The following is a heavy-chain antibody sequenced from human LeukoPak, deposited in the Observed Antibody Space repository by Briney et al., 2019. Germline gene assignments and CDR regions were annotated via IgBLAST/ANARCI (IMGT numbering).Heavy chain of an antibody. CDR3: ARLPEMATGY. V-gene: IGHV4-39*01. J-gene: IGHJ4*02. CDR1: GGSISSSSYY. D-gene: IGHD5-24*01. Sequence: NPSGTLSLTCTVSGGSISSSSYYWGWIRQPPGKGLEWIGSIYYSGSTYYNPSLKSRVTISVDTSKNQFSLKLSYVTAADTAVYYCARLPEMATGYWGQGTLVTVSS. CDR2: IYYSGST.